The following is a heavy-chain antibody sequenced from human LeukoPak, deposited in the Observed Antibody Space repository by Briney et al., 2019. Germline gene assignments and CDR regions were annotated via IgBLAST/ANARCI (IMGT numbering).Heavy chain of an antibody. CDR3: ARDGSSSGMLSYYYYMDV. CDR2: IYTSGST. J-gene: IGHJ6*03. CDR1: GGSISSGSYY. D-gene: IGHD6-19*01. V-gene: IGHV4-61*02. Sequence: PSETLSLTCTVSGGSISSGSYYWSWIRQPAGKGLEWIGRIYTSGSTNYNPSLKSRVTISVDTSKNQFSLKLSSVTAADTAVYYCARDGSSSGMLSYYYYMDVWGKGTTVTISS.